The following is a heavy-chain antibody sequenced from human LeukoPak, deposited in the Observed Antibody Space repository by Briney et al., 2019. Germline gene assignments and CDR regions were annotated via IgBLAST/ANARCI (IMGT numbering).Heavy chain of an antibody. V-gene: IGHV1-2*02. CDR3: ARVLAAAGPSYYYYYYMDV. CDR2: INPNSGGA. CDR1: GYTFTGYY. Sequence: ASVKVSCKASGYTFTGYYMHWVRQAPGQGLEWMGWINPNSGGANYAQKFQGRVTMTRDTSISTAYMELSRLRSDDTAVYYCARVLAAAGPSYYYYYYMDVWGKGTTVTVSS. J-gene: IGHJ6*03. D-gene: IGHD6-13*01.